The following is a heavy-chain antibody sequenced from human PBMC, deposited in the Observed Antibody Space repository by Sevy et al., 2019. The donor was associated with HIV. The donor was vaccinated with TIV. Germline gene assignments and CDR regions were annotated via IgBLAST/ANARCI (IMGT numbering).Heavy chain of an antibody. CDR1: GFTFSSYA. V-gene: IGHV3-23*01. D-gene: IGHD6-6*01. CDR3: AKREETAARRDYYYYYGMDV. CDR2: ISGSGGST. J-gene: IGHJ6*02. Sequence: GGSLRLSCAASGFTFSSYAMSWVRQAPGKGLEWVSAISGSGGSTYYADSVKGRFTISGDNSKNPRYRQMNSLRAEETAVYYCAKREETAARRDYYYYYGMDVWGQGTTVTVSS.